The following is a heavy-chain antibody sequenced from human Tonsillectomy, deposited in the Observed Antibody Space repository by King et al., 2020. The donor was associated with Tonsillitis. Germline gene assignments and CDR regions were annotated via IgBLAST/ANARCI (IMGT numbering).Heavy chain of an antibody. CDR2: ISFDGTNI. CDR3: ARQREVYGSGSYALAY. J-gene: IGHJ4*02. D-gene: IGHD3-10*01. CDR1: GFSFSSFA. V-gene: IGHV3-30-3*01. Sequence: VQLVESGGGVVQPGRSLRLSCAASGFSFSSFAMHWVRQTPGMGLEWVALISFDGTNIYSAESMRGRFTISRDNSKSMLYLQMNSLRTEDTAVYYCARQREVYGSGSYALAYWGQEPWSPSPQ.